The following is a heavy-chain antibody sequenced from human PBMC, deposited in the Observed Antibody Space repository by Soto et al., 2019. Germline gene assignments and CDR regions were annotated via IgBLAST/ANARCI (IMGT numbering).Heavy chain of an antibody. Sequence: QVQLVQSGAEVKKPGSSVKVSCTASGGTFSSYTFTWVRQAPGQGLEWMGRSIPILNIANYAQRFQGRVSITADKYTSTTNMELSSLRAEDTAVYYCARDENSSGWLDYRPHPLDVWGQGTTVIVSS. CDR2: SIPILNIA. CDR1: GGTFSSYT. CDR3: ARDENSSGWLDYRPHPLDV. V-gene: IGHV1-69*08. D-gene: IGHD6-19*01. J-gene: IGHJ6*02.